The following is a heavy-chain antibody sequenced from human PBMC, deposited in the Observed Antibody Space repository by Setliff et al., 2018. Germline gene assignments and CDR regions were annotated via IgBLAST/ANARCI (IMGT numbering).Heavy chain of an antibody. D-gene: IGHD1-1*01. CDR1: GDSISAAS. CDR2: VYYSGAA. J-gene: IGHJ4*02. CDR3: ARTGTYRYFDY. V-gene: IGHV4-59*08. Sequence: SETLSLTCTVSGDSISAASIMAWIRQPPGKGLEFIGYVYYSGAAKYDPSLKSRVTMSVDTAQNQFSLRLTSVTAADTAVYYCARTGTYRYFDYWGQGALVTVSS.